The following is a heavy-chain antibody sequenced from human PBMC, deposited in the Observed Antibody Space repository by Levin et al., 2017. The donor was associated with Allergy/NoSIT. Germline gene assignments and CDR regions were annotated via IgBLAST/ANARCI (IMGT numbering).Heavy chain of an antibody. Sequence: SETLSLTCTVSGGSVSGFYWGWIRQSPGKGLECIGYIYYSGNTNYNPSHKSRVTISVDTSKSQFSLKLSSVTGADTAVYYCARLKADYGSGVFDYWGPGTLVTVSS. CDR2: IYYSGNT. V-gene: IGHV4-59*02. J-gene: IGHJ4*02. CDR3: ARLKADYGSGVFDY. CDR1: GGSVSGFY. D-gene: IGHD3-10*01.